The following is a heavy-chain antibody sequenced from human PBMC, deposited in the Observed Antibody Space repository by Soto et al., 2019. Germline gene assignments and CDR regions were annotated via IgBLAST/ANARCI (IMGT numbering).Heavy chain of an antibody. CDR2: MNPNSGNT. D-gene: IGHD6-19*01. CDR3: ATGVIAVAGYYYYYGMYV. CDR1: GYTFTSYD. V-gene: IGHV1-8*01. Sequence: ASVKVSCKASGYTFTSYDINWVRQATGQGLEWMGWMNPNSGNTGYAQKFQGRVTMTRNTSISTAYMELSSLRSEDTAVYYCATGVIAVAGYYYYYGMYVWGQGTTVTVSS. J-gene: IGHJ6*02.